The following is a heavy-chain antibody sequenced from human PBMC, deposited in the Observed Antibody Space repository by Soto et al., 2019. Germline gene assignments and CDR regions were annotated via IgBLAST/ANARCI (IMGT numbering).Heavy chain of an antibody. J-gene: IGHJ6*02. CDR2: INHSGST. CDR1: GGSFSGYY. CDR3: VRQGFGRLHGLVDF. Sequence: PSETLSLTCAVYGGSFSGYYWSWIRQPPGKGLEWSGEINHSGSTNYNPSLKSRVTISVDTSKNQFSLKLSSVTAADTAVYYCVRQGFGRLHGLVDFWGQGTTVTVSS. D-gene: IGHD3-10*01. V-gene: IGHV4-34*01.